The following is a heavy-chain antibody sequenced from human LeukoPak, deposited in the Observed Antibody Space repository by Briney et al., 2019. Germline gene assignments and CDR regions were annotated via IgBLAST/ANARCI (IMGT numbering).Heavy chain of an antibody. Sequence: GGSLRLSCAASGFSFNTYGMHWVRQAPGKGLEWLAVISYDRSNKYYGDSVKGRFIISRDNSKNTLYLQMNSLRPEDTAVYYCAKGYGLQLVNNWFDPWGQGTLVIVSS. J-gene: IGHJ5*01. CDR3: AKGYGLQLVNNWFDP. V-gene: IGHV3-30*18. CDR2: ISYDRSNK. D-gene: IGHD6-13*01. CDR1: GFSFNTYG.